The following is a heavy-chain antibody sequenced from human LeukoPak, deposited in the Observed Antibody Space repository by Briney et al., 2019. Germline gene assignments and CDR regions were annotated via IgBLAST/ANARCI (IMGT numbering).Heavy chain of an antibody. CDR2: IIPILGIA. V-gene: IGHV1-69*04. D-gene: IGHD3-22*01. Sequence: ASVKVSCKASGGTFSSYAISWVRQAPGQGLEWMGRIIPILGIANYAQKFQGRVTITADKSTSTAYMELSSLRSEDTAVYYCAREEYYYDSSGFAFHFDYRGQGTLVTVSS. CDR3: AREEYYYDSSGFAFHFDY. J-gene: IGHJ4*02. CDR1: GGTFSSYA.